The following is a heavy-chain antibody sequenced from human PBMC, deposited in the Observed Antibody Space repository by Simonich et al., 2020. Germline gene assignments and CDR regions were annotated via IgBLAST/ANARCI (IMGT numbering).Heavy chain of an antibody. CDR2: IKQDGSEK. J-gene: IGHJ6*03. CDR1: GFTFSSYW. D-gene: IGHD7-27*01. CDR3: ARDGLGTAYYYYMDV. V-gene: IGHV3-7*01. Sequence: EVQLVESGGGLVQPGGSLRLSCAASGFTFSSYWMSWVRQAPGKGLEWVANIKQDGSEKYYVTSVKGRFTISRDNAKNSLYLQMNSRRAEDTAVYYCARDGLGTAYYYYMDVWGKGTTVTVSS.